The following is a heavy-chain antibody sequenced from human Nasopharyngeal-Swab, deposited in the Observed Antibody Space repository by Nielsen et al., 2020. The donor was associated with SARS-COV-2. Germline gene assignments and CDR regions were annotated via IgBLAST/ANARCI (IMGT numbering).Heavy chain of an antibody. CDR2: TGSSGGAT. V-gene: IGHV3-11*01. D-gene: IGHD3-22*01. CDR3: ARVLTGTFYYDSSGYPDY. Sequence: WIRQPPGKGLGWVSYTGSSGGATYYADSVKGRFTISRDNAKKSLYLQMNSLRAEDTAVYYCARVLTGTFYYDSSGYPDYWGQGTLVTVSS. J-gene: IGHJ4*02.